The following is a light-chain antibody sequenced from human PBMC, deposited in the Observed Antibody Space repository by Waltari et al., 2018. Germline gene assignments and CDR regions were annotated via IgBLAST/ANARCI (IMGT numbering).Light chain of an antibody. CDR1: QSLLHTNNKNY. CDR2: WAS. J-gene: IGKJ2*01. Sequence: DIVVTQSPDSLAVSLGERATMNCKSSQSLLHTNNKNYLAWYQLRPGQPPKLLIYWASTRESGVPGRFGGRGSVTDFTLTISGLQAEDVAVYYCQQYYSTPNTFGQGTKLEIK. CDR3: QQYYSTPNT. V-gene: IGKV4-1*01.